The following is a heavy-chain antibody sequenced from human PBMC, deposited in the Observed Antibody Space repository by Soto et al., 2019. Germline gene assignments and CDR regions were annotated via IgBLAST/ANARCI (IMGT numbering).Heavy chain of an antibody. CDR1: GFTFSSYW. V-gene: IGHV3-74*01. CDR2: MNEDGGTT. J-gene: IGHJ6*02. CDR3: ASDLSGRAEV. D-gene: IGHD3-10*01. Sequence: GGSLRLSCAASGFTFSSYWMHWVRQAPGKGLVWVSRMNEDGGTTDYADSVKGRFTISRDNAKNTLYLQMNSLRVEDTAVYYCASDLSGRAEVWGQGTTVTVS.